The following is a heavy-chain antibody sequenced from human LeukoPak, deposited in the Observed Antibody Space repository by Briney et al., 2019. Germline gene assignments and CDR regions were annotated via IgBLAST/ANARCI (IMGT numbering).Heavy chain of an antibody. Sequence: GGSLRLSCVASRFTFSSYGMYWVRQAPGKGLEWVTFIRNDGSDKYYADSVKGRFTISRDNSKNTLYLQMNSLRAEDTAVYYCARENPYCSSTSCPEVDAFDIWGQGTMVTVSS. CDR1: RFTFSSYG. CDR3: ARENPYCSSTSCPEVDAFDI. J-gene: IGHJ3*02. D-gene: IGHD2-2*01. CDR2: IRNDGSDK. V-gene: IGHV3-30*02.